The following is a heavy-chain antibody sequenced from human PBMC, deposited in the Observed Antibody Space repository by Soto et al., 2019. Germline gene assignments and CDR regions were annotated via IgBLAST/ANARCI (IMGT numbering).Heavy chain of an antibody. D-gene: IGHD6-13*01. V-gene: IGHV3-11*01. J-gene: IGHJ4*02. CDR2: ITKGGETT. CDR3: ARVGSILAAGTPDY. CDR1: GFIFTDYS. Sequence: GGSLRLSCAASGFIFTDYSLTWIRQAPGKGLEWISYITKGGETTQHADSVKGRFTISRDNAKKVLFLQMNSLRAEDTAVYYCARVGSILAAGTPDYWGQGTLVTVSS.